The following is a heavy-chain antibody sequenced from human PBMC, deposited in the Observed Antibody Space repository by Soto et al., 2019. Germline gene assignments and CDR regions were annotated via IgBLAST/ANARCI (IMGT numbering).Heavy chain of an antibody. D-gene: IGHD2-2*01. CDR1: GGTFSSYT. Sequence: QVQLVQSGAEVKKPGSSVKVSCKASGGTFSSYTISWVRQAPGQGLEWMGRIIPILGIANYAQKFQGRVTITADKSTSTAYMELSSLRSEDTAVYYCARPDEVVVPAANSLHIWGQGTLVTVSS. J-gene: IGHJ4*02. CDR3: ARPDEVVVPAANSLHI. V-gene: IGHV1-69*02. CDR2: IIPILGIA.